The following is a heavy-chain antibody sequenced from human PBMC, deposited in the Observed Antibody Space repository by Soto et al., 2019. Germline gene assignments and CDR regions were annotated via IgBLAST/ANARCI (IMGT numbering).Heavy chain of an antibody. V-gene: IGHV1-18*01. Sequence: GASVKVSCKASGYTFTSYGISWVRQAPGQGLEWMGWISAYNGNTNYAQKLQGRVTMTTDTSTSTAYMELRSLRSDDTAVYYCARSMYYDFWSGYYSPQKAPIDYWGQGTLVTVSS. CDR3: ARSMYYDFWSGYYSPQKAPIDY. CDR2: ISAYNGNT. CDR1: GYTFTSYG. J-gene: IGHJ4*02. D-gene: IGHD3-3*01.